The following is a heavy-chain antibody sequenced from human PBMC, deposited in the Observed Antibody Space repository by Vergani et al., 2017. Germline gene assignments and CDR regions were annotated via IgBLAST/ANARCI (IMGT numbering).Heavy chain of an antibody. CDR1: GYTFTNSD. J-gene: IGHJ5*01. Sequence: QVQLVQSGTEVKKPGASVKVSCKASGYTFTNSDINWVRRATGQGLEWMGWMNPISGNTGFAQKFRGRVTITRDTSISTAYMELSSLRSEDTAIYYCAIGLSGYCSCDNCYIHPWFDSWVPGTLVTVSS. CDR2: MNPISGNT. D-gene: IGHD2-15*01. V-gene: IGHV1-8*03. CDR3: AIGLSGYCSCDNCYIHPWFDS.